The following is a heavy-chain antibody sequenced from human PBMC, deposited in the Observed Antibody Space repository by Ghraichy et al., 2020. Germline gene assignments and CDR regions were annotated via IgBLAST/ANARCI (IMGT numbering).Heavy chain of an antibody. Sequence: SQTLSLTCAISGDSVSSNRAGWNWIRQSPSRGLEWLGRTYYRSKWYNDYAESVKSRIAVNPDTSKNQFSLQLNSVTPEDTAVYYCARDRYDFWSGAYSFESYHYYGMDVWGQGTTVTVSS. D-gene: IGHD3-3*01. V-gene: IGHV6-1*01. J-gene: IGHJ6*02. CDR3: ARDRYDFWSGAYSFESYHYYGMDV. CDR1: GDSVSSNRAG. CDR2: TYYRSKWYN.